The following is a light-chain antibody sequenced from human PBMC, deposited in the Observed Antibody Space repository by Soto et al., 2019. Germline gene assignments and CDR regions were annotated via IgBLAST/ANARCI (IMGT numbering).Light chain of an antibody. CDR3: HQRQYWPPIT. J-gene: IGKJ5*01. Sequence: EIVMTQSPATLSMSPGERATLSCRASQTIDNTLAWYQRKPGQAPRLLISDASNRATGIPARFSGSGSGTDFTLTISSLEPEDFAVYYCHQRQYWPPITFGQGTRLEIK. V-gene: IGKV3-11*01. CDR2: DAS. CDR1: QTIDNT.